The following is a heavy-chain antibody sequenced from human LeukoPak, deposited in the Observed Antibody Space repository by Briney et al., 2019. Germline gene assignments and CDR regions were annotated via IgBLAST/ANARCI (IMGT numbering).Heavy chain of an antibody. Sequence: PETLSLTCIVSGGSISSSRDYWAWIRQPPGKGLEWIANIYYSGSTYYSPSLKSRVTIAVDTSKNQFSLKLSSVTAADTAVYYCAREGGRYSYGPGMNWYFDLWGRGTLVTVSS. CDR1: GGSISSSRDY. D-gene: IGHD5-18*01. J-gene: IGHJ2*01. V-gene: IGHV4-39*07. CDR3: AREGGRYSYGPGMNWYFDL. CDR2: IYYSGST.